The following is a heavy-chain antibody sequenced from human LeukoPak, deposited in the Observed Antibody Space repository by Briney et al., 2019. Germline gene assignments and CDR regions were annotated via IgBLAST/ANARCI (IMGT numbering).Heavy chain of an antibody. CDR3: ARDEVGATLGGFDY. CDR2: INHSGST. J-gene: IGHJ4*02. D-gene: IGHD1-26*01. CDR1: GGSFSGYY. Sequence: PSGTLSLTCAVYGGSFSGYYWSWIRQPPGKGLEWIGEINHSGSTNYNPSLKSRVTISVDTSKNQFSLKLSSVTAADTAVYYCARDEVGATLGGFDYWGQGTLVTVSS. V-gene: IGHV4-34*01.